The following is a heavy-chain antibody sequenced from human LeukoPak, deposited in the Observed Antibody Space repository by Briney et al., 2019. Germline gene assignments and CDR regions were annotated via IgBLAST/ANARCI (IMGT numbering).Heavy chain of an antibody. CDR3: ARDGWYYYGMDV. Sequence: SETLSLTCTVSGGSVSSGSYYWSWIRQPPGKGLEWIGYIYYSGSTNYNPSLKSRDTISVDTSKNQFSLKLSSVTAADTAVYYCARDGWYYYGMDVWGQGTTVTVSS. CDR1: GGSVSSGSYY. D-gene: IGHD3-10*01. V-gene: IGHV4-61*01. J-gene: IGHJ6*02. CDR2: IYYSGST.